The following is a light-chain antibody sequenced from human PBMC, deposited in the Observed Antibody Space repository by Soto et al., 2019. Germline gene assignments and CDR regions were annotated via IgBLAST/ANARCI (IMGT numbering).Light chain of an antibody. J-gene: IGKJ1*01. CDR1: QSVSSN. Sequence: EIVMTQSPATLSVSPGERATLSCRASQSVSSNLAWFQQRPAQAPRLLISGASMRASGVPARFTGSGSGTEFTLTISSLQSEDFAVYYCQHYNNWPPWTFGQGTKVDI. V-gene: IGKV3D-15*01. CDR2: GAS. CDR3: QHYNNWPPWT.